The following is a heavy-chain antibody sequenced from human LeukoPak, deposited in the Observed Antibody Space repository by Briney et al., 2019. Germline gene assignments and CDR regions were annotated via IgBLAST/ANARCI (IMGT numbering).Heavy chain of an antibody. J-gene: IGHJ5*02. CDR2: IYYSGST. D-gene: IGHD2-2*01. V-gene: IGHV4-59*11. CDR1: GGSISSHY. Sequence: SETLSLTCTVSGGSISSHYWSWIRQPPGKGLEWIGYIYYSGSTNYNPSLKSRVTISVDTSKNQFSLKLSSVTAADTAVYYCARDRLYCSSTSCYLNWFDPWGQGILVTVSS. CDR3: ARDRLYCSSTSCYLNWFDP.